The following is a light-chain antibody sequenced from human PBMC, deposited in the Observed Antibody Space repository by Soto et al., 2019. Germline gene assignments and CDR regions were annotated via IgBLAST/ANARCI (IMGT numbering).Light chain of an antibody. CDR3: FSYAGGDNYV. J-gene: IGLJ1*01. CDR2: EVS. CDR1: SSDVGGFNY. V-gene: IGLV2-8*01. Sequence: QSALTQPPSASGSPGQSVTISCTGTSSDVGGFNYVPWYQQHPGKAPKLMISEVSKRPSGVPDRFSGSKSGNTASLTVSGLQAEDEADYYCFSYAGGDNYVFGTGTKLTVL.